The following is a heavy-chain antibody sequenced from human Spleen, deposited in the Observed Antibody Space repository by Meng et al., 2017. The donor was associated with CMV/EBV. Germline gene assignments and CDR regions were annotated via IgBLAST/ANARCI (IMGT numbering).Heavy chain of an antibody. V-gene: IGHV4-59*01. Sequence: SETLSLTCTVSDGSISGYYWSWIRQPPGKGLEWIGYIYYSGSTNYNPSLKSRVTISVDTSKNQFSLKLSSVTAADTAVYYCARGPYSSSSYYYYYGMDVWGQGTTVTVSS. CDR2: IYYSGST. D-gene: IGHD6-6*01. J-gene: IGHJ6*02. CDR1: DGSISGYY. CDR3: ARGPYSSSSYYYYYGMDV.